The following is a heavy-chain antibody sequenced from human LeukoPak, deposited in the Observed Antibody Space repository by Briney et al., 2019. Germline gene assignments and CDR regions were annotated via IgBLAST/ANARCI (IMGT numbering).Heavy chain of an antibody. Sequence: EASVKVSCKASGYTFTSYGISWVRQAPGQGLEWMGWINAYNGNTNYAQKFQGRVTITADKSTSTAYMELSSLRSEDTAVYYCARDGDGYNSFDYWGQGTLVTVSS. CDR3: ARDGDGYNSFDY. CDR2: INAYNGNT. J-gene: IGHJ4*02. CDR1: GYTFTSYG. D-gene: IGHD5-24*01. V-gene: IGHV1-18*01.